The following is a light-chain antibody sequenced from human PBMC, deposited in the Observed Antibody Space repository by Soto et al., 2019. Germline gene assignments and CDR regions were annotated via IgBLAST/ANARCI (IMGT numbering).Light chain of an antibody. J-gene: IGKJ4*01. CDR3: QQYDNWPLT. CDR1: KSISSN. CDR2: GVS. V-gene: IGKV3-15*01. Sequence: EIVMTQSPVTLSASPGERVTLSCRTNKSISSNLAWYQQKRGQAPRLLISGVSTSASGVPDRFSGSGSVADVTLTISSLQSEDFAVYYCQQYDNWPLTFGGGTKVEI.